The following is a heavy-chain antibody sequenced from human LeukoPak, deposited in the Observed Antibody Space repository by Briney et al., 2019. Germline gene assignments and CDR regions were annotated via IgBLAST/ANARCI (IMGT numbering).Heavy chain of an antibody. CDR3: ARVYSAYAFDY. J-gene: IGHJ4*02. Sequence: GESLKISCKGSGYRFTSYWIGWVRQMPGKGLEWMGIIYPGDSDTKYSPSFQGQVTISADRSISTAYLQWSSLKASDTAMYYCARVYSAYAFDYWGQGAPVTVSS. CDR1: GYRFTSYW. V-gene: IGHV5-51*01. D-gene: IGHD5-12*01. CDR2: IYPGDSDT.